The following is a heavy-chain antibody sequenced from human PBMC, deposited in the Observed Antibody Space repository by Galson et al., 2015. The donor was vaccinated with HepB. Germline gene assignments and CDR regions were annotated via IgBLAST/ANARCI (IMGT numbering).Heavy chain of an antibody. J-gene: IGHJ2*01. CDR3: AREAWEYCGGDCYPGYWYFDL. CDR2: INAGNGNT. Sequence: SVKVSCKASGYTFTSYAMHWVRQAPGQRLEWMGWINAGNGNTKYSQKFQGRVTITRDTSASTAYMELSSLRSEDTAVYYCAREAWEYCGGDCYPGYWYFDLWGRGTLVTVSS. CDR1: GYTFTSYA. D-gene: IGHD2-21*01. V-gene: IGHV1-3*01.